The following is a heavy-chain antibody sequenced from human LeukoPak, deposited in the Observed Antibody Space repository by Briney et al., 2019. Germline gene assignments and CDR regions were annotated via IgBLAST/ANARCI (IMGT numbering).Heavy chain of an antibody. V-gene: IGHV4-34*01. D-gene: IGHD1-26*01. CDR3: ARYVRSGSSYRDDY. Sequence: SETLSLTCVVYGGSFSGYYWTWIRQPPGKGLEWIGEINHSGTTNYNPSLKSRVTMSLDTSKNRFSLKLSSVTAADTAVYYCARYVRSGSSYRDDYWGQGTLVTVSS. CDR1: GGSFSGYY. CDR2: INHSGTT. J-gene: IGHJ4*02.